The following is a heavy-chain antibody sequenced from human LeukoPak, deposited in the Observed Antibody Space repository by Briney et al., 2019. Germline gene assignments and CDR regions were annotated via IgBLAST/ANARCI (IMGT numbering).Heavy chain of an antibody. CDR3: ARSADIVVTTSNVFDI. CDR2: TYYRSKWYN. CDR1: GDAFSSNSAA. J-gene: IGHJ3*02. D-gene: IGHD5-12*01. Sequence: SQTLSLTCAISGDAFSSNSAAWNGIRQSPSRGLEWLGRTYYRSKWYNDYAVSVKSRITINPDTSENQFSLQLNSVTPEDTAMYYCARSADIVVTTSNVFDIWGQGTMVAVSS. V-gene: IGHV6-1*01.